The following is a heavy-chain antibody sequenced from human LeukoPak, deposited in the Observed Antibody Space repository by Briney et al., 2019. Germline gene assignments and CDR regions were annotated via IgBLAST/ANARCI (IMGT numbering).Heavy chain of an antibody. D-gene: IGHD6-13*01. V-gene: IGHV3-23*01. CDR1: GFTFSSYA. Sequence: GGSLRLSCAASGFTFSSYAMSWVRQAPGKGLEWVSGISRSGSSTYNADSVKGRFTISRDNSKNTLHLQMNSLRAEDTAVYYCAKEPSEDYSRSAINAFDIWGQGTMVTVSS. J-gene: IGHJ3*02. CDR2: ISRSGSST. CDR3: AKEPSEDYSRSAINAFDI.